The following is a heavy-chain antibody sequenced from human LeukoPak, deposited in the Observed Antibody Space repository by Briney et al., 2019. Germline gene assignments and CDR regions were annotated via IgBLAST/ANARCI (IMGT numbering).Heavy chain of an antibody. CDR2: IYTSGST. Sequence: SQTLSLTCSVSGDSISSGSYYWSWIRQPAGKGLEWIGRIYTSGSTNYIPSLKSRLTISVDTSKNQFSLRLSSVTAADTAVYCARDAWFGAGRTFAYWGQGTLVTVPS. J-gene: IGHJ4*02. CDR1: GDSISSGSYY. D-gene: IGHD3-10*01. CDR3: ARDAWFGAGRTFAY. V-gene: IGHV4-61*02.